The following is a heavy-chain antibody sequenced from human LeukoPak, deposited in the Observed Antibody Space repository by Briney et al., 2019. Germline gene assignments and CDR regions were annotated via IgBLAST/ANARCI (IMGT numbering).Heavy chain of an antibody. CDR1: GGSISSYY. V-gene: IGHV4-59*01. J-gene: IGHJ1*01. CDR3: ARAVAGTANFQH. D-gene: IGHD6-19*01. CDR2: IYYSGST. Sequence: SETLSLTCTVSGGSISSYYWSWIRQPPGKGLEWIGYIYYSGSTNYNPSLKSRVTISVDTPKNQFSLKLSSVTAADTAVYYCARAVAGTANFQHWGQGTLVTVSS.